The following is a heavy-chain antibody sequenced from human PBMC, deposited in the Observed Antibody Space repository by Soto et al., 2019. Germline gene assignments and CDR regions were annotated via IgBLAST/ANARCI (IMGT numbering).Heavy chain of an antibody. J-gene: IGHJ4*02. V-gene: IGHV3-23*01. CDR3: ARDPHPDDYLPGY. CDR2: ISGSGGST. D-gene: IGHD4-17*01. Sequence: EVQLLESGGGLVQPGGSLRLSCAASGFTFSSYAMSWVRQAPGKGLEWVSAISGSGGSTYYADSVKGRFTISRDNSKNTLNLQMNSLRAEDTAVYYCARDPHPDDYLPGYWGQGTLVTVSS. CDR1: GFTFSSYA.